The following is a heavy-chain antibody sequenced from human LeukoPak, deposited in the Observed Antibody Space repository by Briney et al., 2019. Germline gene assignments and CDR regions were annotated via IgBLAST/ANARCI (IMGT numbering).Heavy chain of an antibody. V-gene: IGHV3-30*18. CDR1: GFSFSTFV. J-gene: IGHJ6*02. Sequence: GGSLRLSCAASGFSFSTFVMHWVRQAPGKGLEWVAVISYDGSNKYYADSVKGRFTISRDNSKNTLYLQMNSLRAEDTAVYYCAKDGPYSSSSGYYYYGMDVWGQGTTVTVSS. D-gene: IGHD6-6*01. CDR3: AKDGPYSSSSGYYYYGMDV. CDR2: ISYDGSNK.